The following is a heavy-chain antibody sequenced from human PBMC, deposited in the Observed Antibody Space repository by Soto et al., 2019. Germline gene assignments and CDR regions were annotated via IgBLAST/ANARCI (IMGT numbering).Heavy chain of an antibody. Sequence: QVQLVQSGAEVKKPGASVKVSCKASGYTFTSYYMHWVRQAPGQGLEWMGIINPSGGSTSYAQTSQGRVTMTRDTSTSTVYRELSSLRSEDTAVYYCARAMVRGVMPPAYWGQGTLVTVSS. CDR3: ARAMVRGVMPPAY. D-gene: IGHD3-10*01. J-gene: IGHJ4*02. V-gene: IGHV1-46*01. CDR1: GYTFTSYY. CDR2: INPSGGST.